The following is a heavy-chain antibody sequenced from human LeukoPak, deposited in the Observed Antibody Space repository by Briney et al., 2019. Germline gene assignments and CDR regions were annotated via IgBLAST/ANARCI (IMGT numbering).Heavy chain of an antibody. D-gene: IGHD6-6*01. CDR2: ISGSGGST. CDR1: GFTFSSYA. Sequence: GGSLRLSCAASGFTFSSYAMSWDRQAPGKGLEWVSAISGSGGSTYYADSVKGRFTISRDNSKNTLYLQMNSLRAEDTAVYYCANGRSSSSPASWGQGTLVTVSS. J-gene: IGHJ4*02. CDR3: ANGRSSSSPAS. V-gene: IGHV3-23*01.